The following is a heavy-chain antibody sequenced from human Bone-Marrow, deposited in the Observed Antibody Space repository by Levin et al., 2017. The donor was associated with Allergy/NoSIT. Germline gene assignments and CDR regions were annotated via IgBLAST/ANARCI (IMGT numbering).Heavy chain of an antibody. V-gene: IGHV1-69*01. CDR2: IIPIFGTA. Sequence: KISCKASGGTFSSYAISWVRQAPGQGLEWMGGIIPIFGTANYAQKFQGRVTITADESTSTAYMELSSLRSEDTAVYYCARALRGSTSIYYYYYMDVWGKGTTVTVSS. J-gene: IGHJ6*03. CDR3: ARALRGSTSIYYYYYMDV. CDR1: GGTFSSYA. D-gene: IGHD2-2*01.